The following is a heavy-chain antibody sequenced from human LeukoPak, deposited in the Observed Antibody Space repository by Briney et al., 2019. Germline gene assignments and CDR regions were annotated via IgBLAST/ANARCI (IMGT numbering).Heavy chain of an antibody. Sequence: SEPLSLPCAVSGYSISSGYYWGWIRQPPGKGLEWVGSIYHSGSTYYNPSLKSRVTISVDTSKNQFSLKLSSVTAADTAVYYCALTCYCSSTSCYLDDAFDIWGQGTMVTVSS. D-gene: IGHD2-2*01. CDR1: GYSISSGYY. CDR2: IYHSGST. V-gene: IGHV4-38-2*01. CDR3: ALTCYCSSTSCYLDDAFDI. J-gene: IGHJ3*02.